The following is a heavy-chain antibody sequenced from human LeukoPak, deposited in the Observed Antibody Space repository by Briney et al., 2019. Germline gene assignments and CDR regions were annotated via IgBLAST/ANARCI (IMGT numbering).Heavy chain of an antibody. CDR3: ARVGIAAAATFYMDV. J-gene: IGHJ6*03. CDR1: GYSFTAYY. CDR2: INPNSGGT. D-gene: IGHD6-13*01. V-gene: IGHV1-2*02. Sequence: ASVKVSCKASGYSFTAYYMHWVRQAPGQGLEWMGWINPNSGGTNYAQKLQGRVTMTTDTSTSTAYMELRSLRSDDTAVYYCARVGIAAAATFYMDVWGKGTTVTVSS.